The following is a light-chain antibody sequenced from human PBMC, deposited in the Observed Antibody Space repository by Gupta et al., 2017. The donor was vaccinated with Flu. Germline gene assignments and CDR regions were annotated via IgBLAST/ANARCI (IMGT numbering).Light chain of an antibody. Sequence: DIQLTQSPSTLSASVGDRVTITCRASQSIDSWLAWYQKKPGRAPKSLIYKASSLETGVPSRFSGSGSGTEFSLTISRLQPDDFATYYCQQDRISPWTFGQGTKVEIK. CDR3: QQDRISPWT. J-gene: IGKJ1*01. V-gene: IGKV1-5*03. CDR2: KAS. CDR1: QSIDSW.